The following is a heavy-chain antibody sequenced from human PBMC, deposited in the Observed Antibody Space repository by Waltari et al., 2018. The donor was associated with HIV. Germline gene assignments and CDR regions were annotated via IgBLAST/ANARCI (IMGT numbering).Heavy chain of an antibody. D-gene: IGHD3-3*01. CDR1: GGSISSGGYY. CDR2: IFYIGST. J-gene: IGHJ6*02. CDR3: ARDHATIFGGGGRDYGMDV. V-gene: IGHV4-31*03. Sequence: QVQLQESGPGLVKPSQTLSLTCTVSGGSISSGGYYWSWIRQHPGKGLEWIGYIFYIGSTYDNPSLKSRVTISVDTSKNQFSLKLSSVTAADTAVYYCARDHATIFGGGGRDYGMDVWGQGTTVTVSS.